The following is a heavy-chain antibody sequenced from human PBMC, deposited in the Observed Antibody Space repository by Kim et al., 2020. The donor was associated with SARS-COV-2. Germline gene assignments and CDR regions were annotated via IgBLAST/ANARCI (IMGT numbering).Heavy chain of an antibody. D-gene: IGHD6-13*01. CDR1: GGSFSGYY. J-gene: IGHJ5*02. CDR2: INHSGST. Sequence: SETLSLTCAVYGGSFSGYYWSWIRQPPGKGLEWIGEINHSGSTNYNPSLKSRVTISVDTSKNQFSLKLSSVTAADTAVYYCARGRGAAAGQGNWFDPWG. V-gene: IGHV4-34*01. CDR3: ARGRGAAAGQGNWFDP.